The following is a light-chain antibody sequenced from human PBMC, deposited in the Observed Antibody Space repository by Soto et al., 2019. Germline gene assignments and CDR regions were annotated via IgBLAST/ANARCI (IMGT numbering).Light chain of an antibody. Sequence: QLVLTQSSSASASLGSSVKLTCILSSGHSTYIIACHQQQPGKAPRFLLTLDRSGSYNRGRGVPDRFSGSSSGADRYLTNSNLQVEDEGDYYCETWYSNTHKVFGGGTKLTVL. V-gene: IGLV4-60*02. CDR1: SGHSTYI. CDR3: ETWYSNTHKV. CDR2: LDRSGSY. J-gene: IGLJ3*02.